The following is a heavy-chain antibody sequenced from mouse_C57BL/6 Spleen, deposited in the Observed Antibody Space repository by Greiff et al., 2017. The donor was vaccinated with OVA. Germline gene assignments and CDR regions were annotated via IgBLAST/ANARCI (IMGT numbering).Heavy chain of an antibody. CDR3: VRDGSPLYYYAMDY. CDR1: GFSFNTYA. D-gene: IGHD1-1*01. J-gene: IGHJ4*01. CDR2: IRSKSNNYAT. V-gene: IGHV10-1*01. Sequence: EVQVVESGGGLVQPKGSLKLSCAASGFSFNTYAMNWVRQAPGKGLEWVARIRSKSNNYATYYADSVKDRFTISRDDSESMLYLQMNNLKTEDTAMYYCVRDGSPLYYYAMDYWGQGTSVTVSS.